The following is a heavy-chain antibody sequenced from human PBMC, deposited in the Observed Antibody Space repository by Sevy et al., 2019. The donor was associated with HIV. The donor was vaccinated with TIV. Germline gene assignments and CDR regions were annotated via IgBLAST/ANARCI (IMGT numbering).Heavy chain of an antibody. CDR1: GYTLTKLS. CDR3: AIVGLRYFSGSSVYQGDWFDP. D-gene: IGHD2-15*01. V-gene: IGHV1-24*01. CDR2: SDPQHGET. Sequence: ASVKVSCKVSGYTLTKLSIHWVRQAPGKGLEWMGNSDPQHGETIYAQNFQGRVTLTEDTSTDTAFMEQSSLTSEDTALYYCAIVGLRYFSGSSVYQGDWFDPWGQGTLVTVSS. J-gene: IGHJ5*02.